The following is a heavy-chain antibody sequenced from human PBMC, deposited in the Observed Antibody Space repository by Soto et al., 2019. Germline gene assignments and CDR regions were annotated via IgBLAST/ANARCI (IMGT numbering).Heavy chain of an antibody. CDR2: IRSKAYGETT. Sequence: PGGSLRLSCTGSGFTFGDYAVSWFRQAPGKGLECVGFIRSKAYGETTDYAASVKGRFTISRDDSKTIAYLQMNSLKTDDIAIFYCSRGFYANTSYPRFDFWGQGTLVTVSS. D-gene: IGHD2-21*01. CDR1: GFTFGDYA. J-gene: IGHJ4*02. CDR3: SRGFYANTSYPRFDF. V-gene: IGHV3-49*03.